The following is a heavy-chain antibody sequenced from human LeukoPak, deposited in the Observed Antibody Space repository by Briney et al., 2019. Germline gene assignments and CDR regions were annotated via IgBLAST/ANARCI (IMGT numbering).Heavy chain of an antibody. CDR2: IYYSGST. J-gene: IGHJ4*02. V-gene: IGHV4-39*02. Sequence: SETLSLTCTVSGGSISGSSYYWGWIRQPPGKGLEWIGSIYYSGSTYYNPSLKSRVTISVDTSKNQFSLKLNSVTATDTAVYYCARGCIAAAGRLLDYWGQGTLVTVSS. CDR1: GGSISGSSYY. CDR3: ARGCIAAAGRLLDY. D-gene: IGHD6-13*01.